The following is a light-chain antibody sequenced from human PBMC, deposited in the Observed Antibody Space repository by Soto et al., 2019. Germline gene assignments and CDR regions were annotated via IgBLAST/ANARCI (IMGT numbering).Light chain of an antibody. CDR3: ISYAGSNNYVV. CDR2: DVS. J-gene: IGLJ2*01. V-gene: IGLV2-8*01. CDR1: SSDVGYYNY. Sequence: QSALTQPPSASGSPGQSVTISCTGSSSDVGYYNYVSWYQQHPGKAPKLMIYDVSKRPSGVPDRFSGSKSGNTASLTVFGLQAEDEAEYYCISYAGSNNYVVFGGGTKVTVL.